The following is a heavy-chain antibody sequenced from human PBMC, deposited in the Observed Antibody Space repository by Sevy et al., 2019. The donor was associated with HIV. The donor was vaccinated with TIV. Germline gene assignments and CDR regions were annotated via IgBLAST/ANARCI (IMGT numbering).Heavy chain of an antibody. V-gene: IGHV3-48*02. CDR1: GFTFSSYS. CDR2: ISSSSSTI. CDR3: ARDDTMFYYMDV. J-gene: IGHJ6*03. Sequence: GGSLRLSCAASGFTFSSYSMNWVRQAPGKGLEWVSYISSSSSTIYYADSVKGPFTISRDNAENSLYLQMNSLRDEDTAVYYCARDDTMFYYMDVWGKGTTVTVSS. D-gene: IGHD3-10*02.